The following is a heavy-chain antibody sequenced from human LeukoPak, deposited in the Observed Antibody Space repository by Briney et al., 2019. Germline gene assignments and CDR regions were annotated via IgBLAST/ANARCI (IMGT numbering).Heavy chain of an antibody. Sequence: GGSLRLSCAASGFTFDDYTMHWVRQAPGKGLEWVSLISWDGGSTYYADSVKGRFTISRDNSKNTLYLQMNSLRPEDTAVYYCARALYRGYYFDYWGQGTLVTVSS. V-gene: IGHV3-43*01. CDR1: GFTFDDYT. D-gene: IGHD3-16*01. CDR3: ARALYRGYYFDY. J-gene: IGHJ4*02. CDR2: ISWDGGST.